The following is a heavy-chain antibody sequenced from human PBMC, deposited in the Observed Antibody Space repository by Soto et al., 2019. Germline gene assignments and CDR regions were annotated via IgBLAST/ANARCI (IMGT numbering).Heavy chain of an antibody. Sequence: GESLKISCKGSGYSFTSYWIGWVRQMPGKGLEWMGIIYPGDSDTRYSPSFQGQVTISADKSISTAYLQWSSLKASDTAVYYCARVRSRIQLFDTFDYWGQGTLVTVSS. J-gene: IGHJ4*02. D-gene: IGHD5-18*01. V-gene: IGHV5-51*01. CDR2: IYPGDSDT. CDR1: GYSFTSYW. CDR3: ARVRSRIQLFDTFDY.